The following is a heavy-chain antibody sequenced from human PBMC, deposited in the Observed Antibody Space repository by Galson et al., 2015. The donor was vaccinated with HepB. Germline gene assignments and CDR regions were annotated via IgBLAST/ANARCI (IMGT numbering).Heavy chain of an antibody. V-gene: IGHV4-59*08. CDR2: IYYSGST. D-gene: IGHD3-10*01. CDR3: ARQIKTMVRRGWFDP. J-gene: IGHJ5*02. CDR1: GGSISSYY. Sequence: SETLSLTCTVSGGSISSYYWSWIRQPPGKGLEWIGYIYYSGSTNYNPSLKSRVTISVDTSKNQFSLKLSSVTAADTAVYYRARQIKTMVRRGWFDPWGQGTLVTVSS.